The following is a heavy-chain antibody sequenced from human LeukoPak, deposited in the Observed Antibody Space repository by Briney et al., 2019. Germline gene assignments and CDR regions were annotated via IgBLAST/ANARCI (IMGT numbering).Heavy chain of an antibody. V-gene: IGHV1-46*01. CDR2: INPSGGST. D-gene: IGHD3-22*01. Sequence: ASVKVSCKASGYTFTSYYMHWVRQAPGQGLEWMGIINPSGGSTSYAQKFQGRVTMTRDTSTSTVYMELSSLRSEDTAVYYCARGPSNPYYYDSSGYYGRLDYWGLGTLVTVSS. J-gene: IGHJ4*02. CDR3: ARGPSNPYYYDSSGYYGRLDY. CDR1: GYTFTSYY.